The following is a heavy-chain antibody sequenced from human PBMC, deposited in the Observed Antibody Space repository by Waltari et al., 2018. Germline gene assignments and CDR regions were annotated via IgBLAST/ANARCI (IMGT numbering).Heavy chain of an antibody. D-gene: IGHD2-2*01. CDR1: GFTFSWYS. CDR2: ISGDGISD. J-gene: IGHJ3*02. Sequence: QVHLVESGGGVVQPGRSLRLSCGASGFTFSWYSLNWVRQAPGKGLEGGAFISGDGISDHYADSVKGRFTISRDNSKNTLFLAMNSLKAEDTAIYYCARRSSTGVFRALDIWGQGTMVSVSS. V-gene: IGHV3-30*19. CDR3: ARRSSTGVFRALDI.